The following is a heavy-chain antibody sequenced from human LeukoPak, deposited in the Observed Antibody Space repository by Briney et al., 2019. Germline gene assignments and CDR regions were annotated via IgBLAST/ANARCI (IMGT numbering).Heavy chain of an antibody. Sequence: GGSLRLSCAASGFTFRDYAMSWVRQTPGKGLEWVSVIGGSGGSSYYADSVKGRCTISRDDSKNNLYLLMNSLKDEDTAVYHCAKEGCTGTNCYINCWGQGTLVTVSS. J-gene: IGHJ4*02. CDR2: IGGSGGSS. CDR3: AKEGCTGTNCYINC. CDR1: GFTFRDYA. D-gene: IGHD2-2*02. V-gene: IGHV3-23*01.